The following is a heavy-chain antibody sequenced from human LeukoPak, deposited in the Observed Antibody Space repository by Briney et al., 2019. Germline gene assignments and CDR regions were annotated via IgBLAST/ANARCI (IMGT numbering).Heavy chain of an antibody. V-gene: IGHV4-38-2*02. CDR3: ARVGGGILAATFDY. D-gene: IGHD2-15*01. CDR2: IYHSGST. CDR1: GYSISSGYY. J-gene: IGHJ4*02. Sequence: PSETLSLTCTVPGYSISSGYYWGWIRQPPGKGLEWIGSIYHSGSTYYNPSLKSRVTISVDTSKNQFSLKLSSVTAADTAVYYCARVGGGILAATFDYWGQGTLVTVSS.